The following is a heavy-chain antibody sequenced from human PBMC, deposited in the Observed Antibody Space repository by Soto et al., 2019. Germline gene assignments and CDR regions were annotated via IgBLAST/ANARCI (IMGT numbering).Heavy chain of an antibody. CDR3: ARVDYGDYGWYFDL. J-gene: IGHJ2*01. D-gene: IGHD4-17*01. CDR2: IYSGGAT. V-gene: IGHV3-53*01. Sequence: EVQLVESGGGLIQPGVSLRLSCAASGFTVTNKYMTWVRQAPGKGLEWVSLIYSGGATSYADSVKGRFTISRDNSKDILYLQMNSLRAEDTAVYYCARVDYGDYGWYFDLWGSGTLVTVSS. CDR1: GFTVTNKY.